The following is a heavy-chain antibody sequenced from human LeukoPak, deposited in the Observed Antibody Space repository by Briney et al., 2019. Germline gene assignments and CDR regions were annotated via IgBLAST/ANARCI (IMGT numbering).Heavy chain of an antibody. CDR3: ARDGWAAAGYYYYYYMDV. CDR1: GYSISSGYY. D-gene: IGHD6-13*01. Sequence: SSETLSLTCTVSGYSISSGYYWGWIRQPPGKGLEWIGSIYHSGSTYYNPSLKSRVTISVDTSKNQFSMKLSSVTAADTAVYYCARDGWAAAGYYYYYYMDVWGKGTTVTVSS. V-gene: IGHV4-38-2*02. J-gene: IGHJ6*03. CDR2: IYHSGST.